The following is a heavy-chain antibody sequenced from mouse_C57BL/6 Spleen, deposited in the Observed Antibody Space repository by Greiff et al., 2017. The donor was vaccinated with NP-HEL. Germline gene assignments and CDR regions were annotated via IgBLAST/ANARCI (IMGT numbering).Heavy chain of an antibody. D-gene: IGHD4-1*01. CDR3: ARASNWVFFDY. CDR1: GYSITSGYY. CDR2: ISYDGSN. Sequence: EVKLMESGPGLVKPSQSLSLTCSVTGYSITSGYYWNWIRQFPGNKLEWMGYISYDGSNNYNPSLKNRISITRDTSKNQFFLKLNSVTTEDTATYYCARASNWVFFDYWGQGTTLTVSS. J-gene: IGHJ2*01. V-gene: IGHV3-6*01.